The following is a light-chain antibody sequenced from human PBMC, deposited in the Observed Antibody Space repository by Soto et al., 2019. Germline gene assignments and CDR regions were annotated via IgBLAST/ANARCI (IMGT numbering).Light chain of an antibody. V-gene: IGKV3-11*01. CDR3: QLYGTSPMFT. CDR1: QSVRGY. J-gene: IGKJ2*01. CDR2: DAS. Sequence: ILLTQAPATLSLSPGERTTLSCRASQSVRGYLAWYQQKPGQAPRLLIYDASYRATGIPDRFSDSGSGTDFTLTISRLEPEDFAVYYCQLYGTSPMFTFGRGTKVDIK.